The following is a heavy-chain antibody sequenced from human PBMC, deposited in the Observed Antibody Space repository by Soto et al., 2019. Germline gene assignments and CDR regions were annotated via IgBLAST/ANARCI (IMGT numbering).Heavy chain of an antibody. D-gene: IGHD2-15*01. Sequence: GGSLRLSCAASGFTFGGYGMHRVRQAPGKGLEWVAVISYDGSNKYYADSVKGRFTISRGNSKNTLYLQMNSLRAEDTAVYYCAKDGGYCSGGSCLARRNRQIKNWFDPWGQGTLVTVSS. CDR1: GFTFGGYG. CDR2: ISYDGSNK. V-gene: IGHV3-30*18. CDR3: AKDGGYCSGGSCLARRNRQIKNWFDP. J-gene: IGHJ5*02.